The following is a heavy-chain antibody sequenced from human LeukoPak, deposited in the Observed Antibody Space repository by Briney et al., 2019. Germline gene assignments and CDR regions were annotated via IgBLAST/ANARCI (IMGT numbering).Heavy chain of an antibody. V-gene: IGHV3-30*18. CDR2: ISYDGSNK. D-gene: IGHD6-13*01. CDR3: AKGISSSSEPN. J-gene: IGHJ4*02. Sequence: TGGSLRLSCAASGFTFSSYGMHWVRQAPGKGLEWVAVISYDGSNKYYADSVKGRFTISRDNSKNTLYLQTNSLRAEDTAVYYCAKGISSSSEPNWGQGTLVTVSS. CDR1: GFTFSSYG.